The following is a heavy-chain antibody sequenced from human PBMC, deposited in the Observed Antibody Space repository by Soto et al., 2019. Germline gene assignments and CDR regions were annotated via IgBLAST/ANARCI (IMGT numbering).Heavy chain of an antibody. J-gene: IGHJ4*02. CDR2: ISWDGDSA. CDR1: GFTFDDYT. V-gene: IGHV3-43*01. Sequence: GGSLRLCCAASGFTFDDYTMHWVRQTPGKGLEWVSLISWDGDSAYYADAVRGRFTISRDNSKNSLFLQMNNVRAEDAALYFCAKGTRGNSPELDIWGQGTLVTVSS. D-gene: IGHD1-1*01. CDR3: AKGTRGNSPELDI.